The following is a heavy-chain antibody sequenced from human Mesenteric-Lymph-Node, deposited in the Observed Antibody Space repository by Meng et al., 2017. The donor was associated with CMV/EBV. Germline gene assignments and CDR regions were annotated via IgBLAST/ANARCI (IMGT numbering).Heavy chain of an antibody. J-gene: IGHJ4*02. D-gene: IGHD3-3*01. CDR2: ISSSGSTI. Sequence: GESLKISCAASGFTFSDYYMSWIRQAPGKGLEWVSYISSSGSTIYYADSVKGRFTISRDNAKNSLYLQMNGLRAEDTAVYYCARDWSGYYSFDYWGQGTLVTVSS. CDR3: ARDWSGYYSFDY. V-gene: IGHV3-11*04. CDR1: GFTFSDYY.